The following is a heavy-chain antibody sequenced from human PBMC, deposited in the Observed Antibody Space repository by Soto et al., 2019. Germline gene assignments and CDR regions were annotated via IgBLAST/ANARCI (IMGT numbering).Heavy chain of an antibody. CDR2: IKSKTDGGTA. V-gene: IGHV3-15*01. J-gene: IGHJ4*02. D-gene: IGHD3-9*01. CDR1: GFNLSHPW. Sequence: GGSLSLSCVASGFNLSHPWMTWVRHAAGKGLEWVGRIKSKTDGGTADYAAPVKGRATISRDDSKNTVYLQMNSLKTEDTAVYYCTTGIYYDILTGYHNVAYWGQGALVTVSS. CDR3: TTGIYYDILTGYHNVAY.